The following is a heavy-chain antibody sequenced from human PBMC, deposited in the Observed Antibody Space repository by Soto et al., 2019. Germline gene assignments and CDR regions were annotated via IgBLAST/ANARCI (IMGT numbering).Heavy chain of an antibody. J-gene: IGHJ4*02. Sequence: EVQLVESGGGLVKPGGSLRLSCAASGFTFSSYSMNWVRQAPGKGLEWVSSISSSSSYIYYADSVKGRFTISRDNXKNSLYLQMNSLRAEDTAVYYCAILPSGINPSFDYWGQGTLVTVSS. CDR3: AILPSGINPSFDY. V-gene: IGHV3-21*01. D-gene: IGHD1-26*01. CDR2: ISSSSSYI. CDR1: GFTFSSYS.